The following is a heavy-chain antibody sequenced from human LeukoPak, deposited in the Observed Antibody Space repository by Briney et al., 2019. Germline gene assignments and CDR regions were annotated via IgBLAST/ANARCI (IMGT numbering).Heavy chain of an antibody. J-gene: IGHJ5*02. D-gene: IGHD6-19*01. V-gene: IGHV1-2*02. CDR2: INPNNGGT. Sequence: GASVKVSCKASGYTFTGYYMHWVRQAPRQGLEWMGWINPNNGGTNYPQKFQGRVTMTRDTSISTAYMELRRLRSDDADAYYCARVIAVAQGDWFDPWGQGTMVTVSS. CDR3: ARVIAVAQGDWFDP. CDR1: GYTFTGYY.